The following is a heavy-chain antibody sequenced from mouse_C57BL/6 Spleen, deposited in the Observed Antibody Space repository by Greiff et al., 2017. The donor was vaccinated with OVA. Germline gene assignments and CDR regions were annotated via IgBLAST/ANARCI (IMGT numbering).Heavy chain of an antibody. CDR1: GYAFSSYW. D-gene: IGHD2-3*01. Sequence: QVQGKESVAELVKPGASVKISCKASGYAFSSYWMNWVKQRPGKGLEWIGQIYPGDGDTNYNGKFKGKATLTADKSSSTAYMQLSSLTSEDSAVYFCARWLLREAMDYWGQGTSVTVSS. V-gene: IGHV1-80*01. J-gene: IGHJ4*01. CDR3: ARWLLREAMDY. CDR2: IYPGDGDT.